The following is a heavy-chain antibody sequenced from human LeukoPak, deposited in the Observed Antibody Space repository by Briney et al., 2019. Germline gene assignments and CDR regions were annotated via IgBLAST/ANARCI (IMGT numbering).Heavy chain of an antibody. CDR3: ATQRGYCSSTSCYFRRYYYYGMDV. Sequence: PSETLSLTCAVYGGSFSGYYWSWIRQPPGKGLEWIGEINHSGSTNYNPSLKSRVTISVDTSKNQFSLKLSSVTAADTAVYYCATQRGYCSSTSCYFRRYYYYGMDVWGQGTTVTVSS. CDR2: INHSGST. D-gene: IGHD2-2*01. J-gene: IGHJ6*02. V-gene: IGHV4-34*01. CDR1: GGSFSGYY.